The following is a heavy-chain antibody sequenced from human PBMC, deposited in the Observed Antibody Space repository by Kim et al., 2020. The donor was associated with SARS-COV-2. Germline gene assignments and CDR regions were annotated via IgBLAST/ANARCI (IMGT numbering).Heavy chain of an antibody. V-gene: IGHV3-23*01. D-gene: IGHD4-17*01. CDR3: ARNWYSTMTTDWYFDL. CDR1: DFPFANYA. CDR2: ISGRGGTT. J-gene: IGHJ2*01. Sequence: GGSLRLSCTGFDFPFANYAVTWVRQAPGKGPEWVSGISGRGGTTYYADFVKGRFIVSRDNSMNTVYLQINSLRAEDTALYYCARNWYSTMTTDWYFDLWGRGTLVTVSS.